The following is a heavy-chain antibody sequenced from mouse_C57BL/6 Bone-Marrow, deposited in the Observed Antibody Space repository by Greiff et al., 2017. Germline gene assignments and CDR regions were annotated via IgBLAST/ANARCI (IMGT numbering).Heavy chain of an antibody. CDR1: GFTFSDYY. V-gene: IGHV5-16*01. CDR2: INYDGSST. D-gene: IGHD3-1*01. CDR3: ARDLGAMDY. Sequence: EVQLVESEGGLVQPGSSMKLSCTASGFTFSDYYMAWVRQVPEKGLEWVANINYDGSSTYYLDSLKSRFIISRDNAKNILYLQMSSLKSEDTATYYYARDLGAMDYWGQGTSVTVSS. J-gene: IGHJ4*01.